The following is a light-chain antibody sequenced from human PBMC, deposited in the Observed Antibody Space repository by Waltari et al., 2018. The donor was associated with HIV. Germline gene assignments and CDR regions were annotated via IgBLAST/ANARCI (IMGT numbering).Light chain of an antibody. J-gene: IGKJ1*01. CDR2: DAS. Sequence: EIVLTQSPATLSLSPGERASQSVSSYLAWYQQKPGQPPRLLIYDASNRATGIPARFSGSGSGTDFTLTISSLESEDFAVYYCQQRRNWPKTFGQGTKVEIK. V-gene: IGKV3-11*01. CDR1: QSVSSY. CDR3: QQRRNWPKT.